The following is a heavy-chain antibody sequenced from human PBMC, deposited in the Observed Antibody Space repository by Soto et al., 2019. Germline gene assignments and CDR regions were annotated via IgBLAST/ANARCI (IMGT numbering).Heavy chain of an antibody. CDR3: ARGPYCSGGSCYRNYYYYYMDV. CDR2: IWYDGSNK. Sequence: QVQLVESGGGVVQPGRSLRLSCAASGFTFSSYGMHWVRQAPGKGLEWVAVIWYDGSNKYYADSAKGRFTISRDNSKNTLYLQMNSLRAEDTAVYYCARGPYCSGGSCYRNYYYYYMDVWGKGTTVTVSS. D-gene: IGHD2-15*01. CDR1: GFTFSSYG. V-gene: IGHV3-33*01. J-gene: IGHJ6*03.